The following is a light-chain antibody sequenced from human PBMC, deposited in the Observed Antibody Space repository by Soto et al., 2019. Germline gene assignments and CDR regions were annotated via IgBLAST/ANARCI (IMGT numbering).Light chain of an antibody. V-gene: IGKV1-5*03. J-gene: IGKJ1*01. Sequence: DIQMTQSPSTLSGSVGDRVTITCRASQTISSWLAWYQQKPGKAPKLLIYKASTLKSGVPSRFSGSGSGKAFTLTISCLQPADFATYYCQHYHSYSEAFGQGTKVELK. CDR1: QTISSW. CDR3: QHYHSYSEA. CDR2: KAS.